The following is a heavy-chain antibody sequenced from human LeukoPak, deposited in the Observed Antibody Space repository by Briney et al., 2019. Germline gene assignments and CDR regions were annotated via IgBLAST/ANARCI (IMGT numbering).Heavy chain of an antibody. CDR2: INHSGST. CDR3: ARGKRGCFGYSYGPYYFVY. CDR1: GGSFCGYY. J-gene: IGHJ4*02. Sequence: SETLTLTCAVYGGSFCGYYWSWIRQPPGKGLEWFGEINHSGSTNYNPSLESRLTISVDTSKNQFSLKLSSVTAADTAVYYCARGKRGCFGYSYGPYYFVYWGQGTLVTVSS. V-gene: IGHV4-34*01. D-gene: IGHD5-18*01.